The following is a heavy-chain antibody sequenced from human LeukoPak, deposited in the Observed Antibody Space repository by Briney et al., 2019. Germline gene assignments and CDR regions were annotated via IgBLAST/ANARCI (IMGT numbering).Heavy chain of an antibody. CDR2: IIPILGIA. CDR3: ARDGRDGYNYGYFDY. Sequence: ASVKVSCKASGGTFSSYTISWVRQAPGQGLEWMGRIIPILGIANYAQKFQGRVTITADKSTSTAYMELSSLRSEDTAVYYCARDGRDGYNYGYFDYWGQGTLVTVSS. CDR1: GGTFSSYT. J-gene: IGHJ4*02. V-gene: IGHV1-69*04. D-gene: IGHD5-24*01.